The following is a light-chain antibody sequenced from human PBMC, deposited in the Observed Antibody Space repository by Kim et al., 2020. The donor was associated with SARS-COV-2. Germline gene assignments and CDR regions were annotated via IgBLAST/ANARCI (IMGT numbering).Light chain of an antibody. Sequence: GLSITISCTGTRSDVGDYDYVSWYQQHPGKAPKLMIYDVSGRPSGVSYRFSGSKSGNTASLTISRLRAEDEADYYCSSYTSSSTWVFGGGTQLTVL. J-gene: IGLJ3*02. CDR3: SSYTSSSTWV. V-gene: IGLV2-14*03. CDR1: RSDVGDYDY. CDR2: DVS.